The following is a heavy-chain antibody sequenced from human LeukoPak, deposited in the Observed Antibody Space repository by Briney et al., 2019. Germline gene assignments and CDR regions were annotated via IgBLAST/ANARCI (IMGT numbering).Heavy chain of an antibody. CDR3: ARELSQYYYYYYYMDV. J-gene: IGHJ6*03. V-gene: IGHV6-1*01. D-gene: IGHD2-2*01. CDR2: TYYRSKWYN. CDR1: GDSVSSNSAA. Sequence: NPSQNLSLTCAISGDSVSSNSAAWNWIRQSPSRGLEWLGRTYYRSKWYNDYAVSVKSRITINPDTSKNQFSLQLNSVTPEDTAVYYCARELSQYYYYYYYMDVWGKGTTVTISS.